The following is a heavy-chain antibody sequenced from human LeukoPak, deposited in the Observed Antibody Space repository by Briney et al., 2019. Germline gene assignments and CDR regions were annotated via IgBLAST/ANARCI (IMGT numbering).Heavy chain of an antibody. CDR2: ISGSGGST. J-gene: IGHJ4*02. CDR1: GFTFSSYA. D-gene: IGHD6-19*01. V-gene: IGHV3-23*01. CDR3: AKDVQWLVPGGGLFDY. Sequence: GGSLRLSCAASGFTFSSYAMSWVRQAPGKGLEWVSAISGSGGSTYYADSVKGRFTISRDNSKNTLYLQMNSLRAEDTAVYYCAKDVQWLVPGGGLFDYWGQGTLVTVSP.